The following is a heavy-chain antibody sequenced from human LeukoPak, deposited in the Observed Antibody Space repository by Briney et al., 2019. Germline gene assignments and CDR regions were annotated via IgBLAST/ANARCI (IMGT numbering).Heavy chain of an antibody. CDR2: IYTSGST. V-gene: IGHV4-4*07. J-gene: IGHJ4*02. CDR3: ARAWGSGWYHIDY. Sequence: SETLSLTCTVSGGSISSYYWNWIRQPAGKGLEWIGRIYTSGSTNYNPSRKSRVTMSVDTSKNQFSLKLTSVTAADTAVYYCARAWGSGWYHIDYWGQGTLVTVSS. D-gene: IGHD6-13*01. CDR1: GGSISSYY.